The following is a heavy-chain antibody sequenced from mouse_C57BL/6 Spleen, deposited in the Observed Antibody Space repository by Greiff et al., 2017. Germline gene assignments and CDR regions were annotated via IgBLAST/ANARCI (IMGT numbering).Heavy chain of an antibody. CDR1: GYTFTSYW. CDR3: ARRGLFWDGGDY. D-gene: IGHD4-1*01. CDR2: IDPSDSYT. Sequence: QVQLQQPGAELVKPGASVKLSCKASGYTFTSYWMQWVKQRPGQGLEWIGEIDPSDSYTNYNQKFKGKATLTVDTSSSTAYMQLSSLTSEDSAVDYCARRGLFWDGGDYWGQGTTLTVSS. J-gene: IGHJ2*01. V-gene: IGHV1-50*01.